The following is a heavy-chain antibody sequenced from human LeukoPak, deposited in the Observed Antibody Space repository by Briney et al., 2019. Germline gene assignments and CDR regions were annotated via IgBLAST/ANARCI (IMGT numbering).Heavy chain of an antibody. D-gene: IGHD6-19*01. Sequence: SGPGLVKPSGTLSLTCAVSGGSIRSSNWWSWVRQPPGKGLEWIGEIYHSGSTNYNPSLKSRVSISVDTSRNQLSLQLTSVTAADTAVYYCARGGGLQWRGGFRRKYYYYYMDVWGKGTTVTVSS. CDR2: IYHSGST. CDR1: GGSIRSSNW. V-gene: IGHV4-4*02. CDR3: ARGGGLQWRGGFRRKYYYYYMDV. J-gene: IGHJ6*03.